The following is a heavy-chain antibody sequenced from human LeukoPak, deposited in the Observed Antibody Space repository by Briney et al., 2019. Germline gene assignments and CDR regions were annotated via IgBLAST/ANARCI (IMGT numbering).Heavy chain of an antibody. CDR3: ARDYGGNGLFDY. Sequence: SETLSLTCTVPGGSISSYYWSWIRQPPGKGLEWIGYIYYSGSTNYNPSLKSRVTISVDTSKNQFSLKLSSVTAADTAVYYCARDYGGNGLFDYWGQGTLVTVSS. V-gene: IGHV4-59*01. J-gene: IGHJ4*02. CDR1: GGSISSYY. CDR2: IYYSGST. D-gene: IGHD4-23*01.